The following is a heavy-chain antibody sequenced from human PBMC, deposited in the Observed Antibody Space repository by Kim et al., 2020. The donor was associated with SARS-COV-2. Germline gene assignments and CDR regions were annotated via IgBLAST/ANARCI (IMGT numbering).Heavy chain of an antibody. J-gene: IGHJ6*02. V-gene: IGHV4-34*01. D-gene: IGHD3-10*01. CDR1: GGSFSGYY. Sequence: SETLSLTCAVYGGSFSGYYWSWIRQPPGKGLEWIGEINHSGSTNYNPSLKSRVTISVDTSKNQFSLKLSSVTAADTAVYYCARVRLTMVRGVPIGYYYYGMDVWGQGTTVTVS. CDR3: ARVRLTMVRGVPIGYYYYGMDV. CDR2: INHSGST.